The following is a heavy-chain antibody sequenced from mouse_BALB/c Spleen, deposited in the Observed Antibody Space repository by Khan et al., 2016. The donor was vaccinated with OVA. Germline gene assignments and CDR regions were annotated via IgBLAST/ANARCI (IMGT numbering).Heavy chain of an antibody. J-gene: IGHJ2*01. V-gene: IGHV3-2*02. D-gene: IGHD2-14*01. CDR1: AYSITSDYA. Sequence: VQLQQSGPGLVKPSQSLSLTCTVTAYSITSDYAWTWIRQFPGNKLEWMGYISYSGSTSYNPSLQSRISITRDTSKNQFFLQLISVTTEDTATYYCACIRFYYRYSFLDYWGQGTTLTVSS. CDR3: ACIRFYYRYSFLDY. CDR2: ISYSGST.